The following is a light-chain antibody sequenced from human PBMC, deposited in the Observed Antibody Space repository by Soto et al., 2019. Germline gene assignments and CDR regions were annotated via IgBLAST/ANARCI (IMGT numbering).Light chain of an antibody. J-gene: IGKJ2*01. V-gene: IGKV1-5*01. CDR1: QSISSW. CDR3: QQYNSYPYT. CDR2: DAS. Sequence: PSTLSASVGDRVTITCRASQSISSWLAWYQQKPGKAPKLLIYDASSLESGVPSRFSGSGSGTEFTLTISSLQPDDFATYYCQQYNSYPYTFGQGTKVDIK.